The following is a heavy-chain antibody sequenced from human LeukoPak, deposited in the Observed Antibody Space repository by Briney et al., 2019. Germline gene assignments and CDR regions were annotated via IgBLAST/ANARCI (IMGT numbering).Heavy chain of an antibody. CDR3: AKGSYYDSSGSFYFDY. J-gene: IGHJ4*02. CDR1: GFTFSSYA. D-gene: IGHD3-22*01. V-gene: IGHV3-23*01. CDR2: ISGSGDNT. Sequence: GGSLRLSCAASGFTFSSYAMSWVRQAPGKGLEWVSGISGSGDNTYYADPVKGRFTISRDNSKNMLYVQVNSLGTEDTAAYYCAKGSYYDSSGSFYFDYWGQGTLVTVSS.